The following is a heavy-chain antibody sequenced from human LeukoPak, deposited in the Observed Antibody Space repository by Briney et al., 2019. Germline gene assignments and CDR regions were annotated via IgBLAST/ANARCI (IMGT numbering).Heavy chain of an antibody. D-gene: IGHD6-19*01. V-gene: IGHV3-66*01. Sequence: PGGSLRLSCAASGFTFSRSDMNWVRQAPGKGLEWVSVIYSGGSTYYADSVKGRFTISRDNSKNTLYLQMSSLRAEDMAVYYCARAEYSSGWYGRGPFQHWGQGTLVTVSS. CDR3: ARAEYSSGWYGRGPFQH. CDR2: IYSGGST. CDR1: GFTFSRSD. J-gene: IGHJ1*01.